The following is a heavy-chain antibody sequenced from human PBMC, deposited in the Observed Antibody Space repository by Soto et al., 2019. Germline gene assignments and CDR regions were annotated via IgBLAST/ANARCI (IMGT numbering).Heavy chain of an antibody. J-gene: IGHJ4*02. D-gene: IGHD2-15*01. V-gene: IGHV1-69*01. CDR1: GGSFDNHV. CDR2: IIPAYGAP. CDR3: ARSPRGIIVVVSTGFDS. Sequence: QVQLVQSGSEVKKPGSSVKVSCKASGGSFDNHVFAWVRQAPGQGLEWLGQIIPAYGAPNYAQRFQGRLTISADESTSSAHMELRSLTSEDTAVYYCARSPRGIIVVVSTGFDSWGQGTRITVAS.